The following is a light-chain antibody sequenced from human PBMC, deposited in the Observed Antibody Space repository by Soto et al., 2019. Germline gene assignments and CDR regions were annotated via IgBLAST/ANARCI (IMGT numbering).Light chain of an antibody. CDR1: SSNIGSNT. CDR2: SND. Sequence: QPVLTQPPSTSGTPGQRVTISCSGSSSNIGSNTVNWYQQLPGAAPKLLIYSNDQRPSGVPDRLSGSKSGTSASLAFSGLQSEDEADYYCAAWDDSLNVVVFGGGTKVTVL. CDR3: AAWDDSLNVVV. V-gene: IGLV1-44*01. J-gene: IGLJ2*01.